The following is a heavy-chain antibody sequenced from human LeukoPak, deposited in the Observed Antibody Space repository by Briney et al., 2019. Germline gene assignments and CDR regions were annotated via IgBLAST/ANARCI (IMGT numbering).Heavy chain of an antibody. V-gene: IGHV3-21*01. D-gene: IGHD5-18*01. J-gene: IGHJ4*02. CDR2: ISSSSSYI. Sequence: PGGSLRLSCAASGFTFSSYSMNWVRQAPGKGLGWVSSISSSSSYIYYADSVKGRFTISRDNAKNSLYLQMNSLRAEDTAVYYCARDRPTAMGLFDYWGQGTLVTVSS. CDR1: GFTFSSYS. CDR3: ARDRPTAMGLFDY.